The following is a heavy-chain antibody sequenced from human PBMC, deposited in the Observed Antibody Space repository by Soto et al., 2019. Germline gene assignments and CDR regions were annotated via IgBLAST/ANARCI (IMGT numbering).Heavy chain of an antibody. J-gene: IGHJ4*02. Sequence: QVQLVQSGAEVKKPGASVKVSCKASGYTFTHYYMHWERQAPGQGLEWMGIINPNGGSTTYAQRFRAGFTMTTDTSTSTVYMELSSLRSEDSAVYYCATSVNSAMAFDYWGQGTLVTVSS. D-gene: IGHD5-18*01. CDR3: ATSVNSAMAFDY. CDR2: INPNGGST. CDR1: GYTFTHYY. V-gene: IGHV1-46*01.